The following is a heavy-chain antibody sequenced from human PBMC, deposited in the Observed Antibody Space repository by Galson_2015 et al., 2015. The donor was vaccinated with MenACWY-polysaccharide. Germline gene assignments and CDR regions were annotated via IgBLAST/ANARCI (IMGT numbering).Heavy chain of an antibody. D-gene: IGHD1-1*01. CDR1: PDSISSSY. J-gene: IGHJ2*01. CDR3: ARRSLDNWYFDL. CDR2: IHATGST. V-gene: IGHV4-4*07. Sequence: LSLTCTVSPDSISSSYWSWIGQSAAKGLEYIGRIHATGSTAYNPSFRSRVAMSVALHRNKFSLRLASVTASDTDIYYCARRSLDNWYFDLWGRGTLVIVSS.